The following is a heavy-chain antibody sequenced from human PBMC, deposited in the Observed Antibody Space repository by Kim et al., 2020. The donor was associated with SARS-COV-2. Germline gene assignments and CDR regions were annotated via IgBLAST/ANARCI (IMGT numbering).Heavy chain of an antibody. CDR3: AKAPDGSGWQGENYFDY. Sequence: GGSLRLSCAASGFTFSSYGMHWVRQAPGKGLEWVAVISYDGSNKYYADSVKGRFTISRDNSKNTLYLQMNSLRAEDTAVYYCAKAPDGSGWQGENYFDYWGQGTLVTVSS. CDR1: GFTFSSYG. J-gene: IGHJ4*02. D-gene: IGHD6-19*01. CDR2: ISYDGSNK. V-gene: IGHV3-30*18.